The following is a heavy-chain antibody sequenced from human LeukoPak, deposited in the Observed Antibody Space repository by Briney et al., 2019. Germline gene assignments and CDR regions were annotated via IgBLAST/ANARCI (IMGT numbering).Heavy chain of an antibody. J-gene: IGHJ4*02. D-gene: IGHD6-6*01. CDR2: IYLGDSDT. CDR3: ARHSRFSSSSRVFDY. Sequence: GESLKISCKGSGYSFTKYWIGWVRQMPGKGLEWMGIIYLGDSDTRYSPSFQGQVTISADKSISTAYLQRSSLKASDTAMYYRARHSRFSSSSRVFDYWGQGTLVTVSS. V-gene: IGHV5-51*01. CDR1: GYSFTKYW.